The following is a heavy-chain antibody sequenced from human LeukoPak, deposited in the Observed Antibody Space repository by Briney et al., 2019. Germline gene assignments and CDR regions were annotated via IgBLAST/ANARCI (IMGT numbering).Heavy chain of an antibody. V-gene: IGHV3-23*01. J-gene: IGHJ4*02. Sequence: GGSLRLSCAASGFAFSSNAMSWVRQAPGKGLEWVSAIRGSGGDTYYADSVKGRFTISRDNFKNTLCLQMNSLRAEDTAVYYCAKVSGFKITFGGVIDWGQGTLVTVSS. CDR3: AKVSGFKITFGGVID. D-gene: IGHD3-16*02. CDR2: IRGSGGDT. CDR1: GFAFSSNA.